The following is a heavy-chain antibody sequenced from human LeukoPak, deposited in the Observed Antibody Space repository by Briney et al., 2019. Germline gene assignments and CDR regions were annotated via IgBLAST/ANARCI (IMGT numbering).Heavy chain of an antibody. CDR2: IIPIFGTA. J-gene: IGHJ3*02. D-gene: IGHD2-2*03. V-gene: IGHV1-69*05. CDR1: GYTFTSYG. CDR3: ARGGVGYCSSTSCYLDAFDI. Sequence: GASVKVSCKASGYTFTSYGISWVRQAPGQGLEWMGGIIPIFGTANYAQKFQGRVTITTDESTSTAYMELSSLRSEDTAVYYCARGGVGYCSSTSCYLDAFDIWGQGTMVTVSS.